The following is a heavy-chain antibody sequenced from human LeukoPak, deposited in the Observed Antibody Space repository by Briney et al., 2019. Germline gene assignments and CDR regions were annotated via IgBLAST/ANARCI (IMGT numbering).Heavy chain of an antibody. V-gene: IGHV6-1*01. J-gene: IGHJ3*02. CDR1: GDSVFSRAAS. CDR2: TYYRSKWYS. D-gene: IGHD3-10*01. Sequence: SQTLSLTCAISGDSVFSRAASWNWIRQSPSRGLGWPGRTYYRSKWYSEYAGSVRGRITIDADTSKNQFFLQLHSVTPEDKAVYYCARDAGNHVLQAFDIWGQGTMVTVSS. CDR3: ARDAGNHVLQAFDI.